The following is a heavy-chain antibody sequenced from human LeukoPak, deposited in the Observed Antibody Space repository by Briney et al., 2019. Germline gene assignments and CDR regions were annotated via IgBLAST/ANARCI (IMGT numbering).Heavy chain of an antibody. CDR3: ASGVKTGDAFDI. CDR1: GFTFSSYA. Sequence: GGSLRLSCAASGFTFSSYAMHWVRRAPGKGLEWVAVISYDGSNKYYADSVKGRFTISRDNSKNTLYLQMNSLRAEDTAVYYCASGVKTGDAFDIWGQGTMVTVSS. V-gene: IGHV3-30-3*01. CDR2: ISYDGSNK. D-gene: IGHD1-1*01. J-gene: IGHJ3*02.